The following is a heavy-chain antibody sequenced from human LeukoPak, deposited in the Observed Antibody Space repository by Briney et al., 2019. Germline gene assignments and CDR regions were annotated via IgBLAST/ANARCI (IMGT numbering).Heavy chain of an antibody. D-gene: IGHD3-22*01. Sequence: GASVKVSCKASGYTFTGYYMHWVRQAPGQGLEWMGGIIPIFGTANYAQKFQGRVTITADESTSTAYMELSSLRSEDTAVYYCARKASGYFRAGGNWFDPWGQGTLVTVSS. CDR2: IIPIFGTA. V-gene: IGHV1-69*13. CDR1: GYTFTGYY. CDR3: ARKASGYFRAGGNWFDP. J-gene: IGHJ5*02.